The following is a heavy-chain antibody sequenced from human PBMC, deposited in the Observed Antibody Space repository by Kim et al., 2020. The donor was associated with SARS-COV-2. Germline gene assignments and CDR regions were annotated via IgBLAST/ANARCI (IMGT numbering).Heavy chain of an antibody. V-gene: IGHV4-31*03. CDR3: ARDGRSSGMDV. CDR2: IYYSGST. Sequence: SETLSLTCTVSGGSISSGGYYWSWIRQHPGKGLEWIGYIYYSGSTYYNPSLKSRVTISVDTSKNQFSLKLSSVTAADTAVYYCARDGRSSGMDVWGQGTTVTVSS. J-gene: IGHJ6*02. D-gene: IGHD2-15*01. CDR1: GGSISSGGYY.